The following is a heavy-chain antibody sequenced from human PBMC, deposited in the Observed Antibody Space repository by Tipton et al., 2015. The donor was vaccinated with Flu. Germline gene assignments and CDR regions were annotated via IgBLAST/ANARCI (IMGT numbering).Heavy chain of an antibody. J-gene: IGHJ5*01. Sequence: GLVKPSETLSLTCTVSGDSISNNFWWSWVRQPPGKGLECIGQIFHSGSTNYNPSLRSRVTISLDKSQNQFSLEVTSVTAADTAVYYCARNFESWGQGTLVTVSS. V-gene: IGHV4-4*02. CDR2: IFHSGST. CDR1: GDSISNNFW. CDR3: ARNFES.